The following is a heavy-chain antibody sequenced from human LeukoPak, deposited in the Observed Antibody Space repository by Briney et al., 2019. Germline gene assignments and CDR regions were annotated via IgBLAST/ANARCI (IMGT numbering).Heavy chain of an antibody. CDR2: MSPISGNT. CDR3: ARVRYCGSASCYDP. J-gene: IGHJ5*02. Sequence: ASVKVSCKASGYTFTSYDINWVRQAPGQGLEWMGWMSPISGNTGYAQKFQGRVTMTRNTSISTAYMELSSLRSEDTAVYYCARVRYCGSASCYDPWGQGTLVTVSS. V-gene: IGHV1-8*01. CDR1: GYTFTSYD. D-gene: IGHD2-2*01.